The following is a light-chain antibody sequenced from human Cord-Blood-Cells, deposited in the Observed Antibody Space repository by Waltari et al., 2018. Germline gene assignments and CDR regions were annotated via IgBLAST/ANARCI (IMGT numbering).Light chain of an antibody. CDR2: DAS. V-gene: IGKV3-11*01. CDR1: QSVSSY. CDR3: QQRNNWPRLT. J-gene: IGKJ4*01. Sequence: ESVLTQSPATLSLSPGERATRSCRASQSVSSYIAWYQQKPGQAPRLLIYDASNRATGIPARFIGSWSGTDFTLTVSSLETEDFAVYYCQQRNNWPRLTFGGGTKVDIK.